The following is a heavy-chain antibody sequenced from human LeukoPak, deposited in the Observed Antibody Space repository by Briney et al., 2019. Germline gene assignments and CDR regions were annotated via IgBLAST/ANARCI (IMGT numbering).Heavy chain of an antibody. D-gene: IGHD1-26*01. Sequence: SETLSLTCTVCGGSFNSSYWGWIRQPAGKGLEWIGRIYTTGTTSYNPSLKSRVPISVDTSKNQFYLNLTSVTAADTAMYYCARAGDTISYYSLDYWGQGSLVTVSS. V-gene: IGHV4-4*07. CDR3: ARAGDTISYYSLDY. CDR2: IYTTGTT. J-gene: IGHJ4*02. CDR1: GGSFNSSY.